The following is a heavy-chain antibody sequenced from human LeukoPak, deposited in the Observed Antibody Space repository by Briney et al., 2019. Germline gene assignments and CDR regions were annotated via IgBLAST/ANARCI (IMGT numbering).Heavy chain of an antibody. D-gene: IGHD5-24*01. Sequence: GGSLRLSCAASGFTFSGSAMHWVRQASGKGLEWVGRIRSKANHYATAYAASVKGRFTVSRDDSKNTAYLQMNSLKTEDTAVYYCAKDDAWLQYGNWGRGTLVTVSS. CDR3: AKDDAWLQYGN. V-gene: IGHV3-73*01. CDR1: GFTFSGSA. J-gene: IGHJ4*02. CDR2: IRSKANHYAT.